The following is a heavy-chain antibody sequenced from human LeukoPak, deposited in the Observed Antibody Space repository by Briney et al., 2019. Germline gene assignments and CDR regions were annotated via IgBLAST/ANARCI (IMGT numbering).Heavy chain of an antibody. CDR3: ARDPGSGYEEHFDY. CDR2: ISSSGSTI. Sequence: GGSLRLSCAASGFIFSDYYMSWIRQAPGKGLEWVSYISSSGSTIYYADSVKGRFTISRDNAKDSLYLQMNSLRAEDTAVYYCARDPGSGYEEHFDYWGQGTLVTVSS. CDR1: GFIFSDYY. D-gene: IGHD5-12*01. V-gene: IGHV3-11*01. J-gene: IGHJ4*02.